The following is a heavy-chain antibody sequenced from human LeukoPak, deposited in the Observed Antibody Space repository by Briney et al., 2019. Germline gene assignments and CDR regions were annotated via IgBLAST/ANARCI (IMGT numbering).Heavy chain of an antibody. CDR3: ATSKRDRDFNY. CDR1: GGSISSGNYY. D-gene: IGHD3-22*01. CDR2: IFTSGNT. V-gene: IGHV4-61*02. Sequence: PSETLSLTCTVSGGSISSGNYYWSWIRQPAGKGLEWIGRIFTSGNTNYNPSLKSRVTISVDTSKNQFSLKLNSVTAADTAVYYCATSKRDRDFNYWGQGTLVTVSS. J-gene: IGHJ4*02.